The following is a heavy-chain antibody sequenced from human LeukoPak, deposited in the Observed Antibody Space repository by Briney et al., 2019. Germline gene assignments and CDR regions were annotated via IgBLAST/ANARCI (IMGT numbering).Heavy chain of an antibody. Sequence: PSETLSLTCAVYGGSFSGYYWSWIRQPPGKGLEWIGEINHSGSTNYNPTLKSRVTISVDTSKNQFSLKLSSVTAADTAVYYCARGRGMGYYDSSAYNRNWFDPWGQGTLVTVSS. CDR2: INHSGST. CDR3: ARGRGMGYYDSSAYNRNWFDP. V-gene: IGHV4-34*01. J-gene: IGHJ5*02. CDR1: GGSFSGYY. D-gene: IGHD3-22*01.